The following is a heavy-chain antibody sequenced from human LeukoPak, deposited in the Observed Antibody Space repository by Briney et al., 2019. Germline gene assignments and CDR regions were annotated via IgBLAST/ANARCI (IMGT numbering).Heavy chain of an antibody. CDR1: GFTFSDYY. CDR2: ISSSGGAM. CDR3: ARVPDRSGYYFYSDY. Sequence: PGRTLGLSCGTSGFTFSDYYTSWIRQAPGKGLEWVSYISSSGGAMYYADTVKGRFTISRDNANNSLYLQMNGQRAEDTAVYFCARVPDRSGYYFYSDYWGQGTLVTVSS. V-gene: IGHV3-11*01. J-gene: IGHJ4*02. D-gene: IGHD3-22*01.